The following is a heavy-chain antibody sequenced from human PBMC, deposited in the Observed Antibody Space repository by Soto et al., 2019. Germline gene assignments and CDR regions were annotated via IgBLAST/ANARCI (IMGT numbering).Heavy chain of an antibody. D-gene: IGHD2-2*01. CDR2: IIPILGIA. V-gene: IGHV1-69*08. CDR3: AREENQDIVVVPAAIGFDP. J-gene: IGHJ5*02. CDR1: GGTFSSYT. Sequence: QVQLVQSGAEVKKPGSSVKVSCKASGGTFSSYTISWVRQAHGQGLEWMGRIIPILGIANYAQKFQGRVTITADKATSTAYMELSSLRSEDTAVYYCAREENQDIVVVPAAIGFDPWGQGTLVTVSS.